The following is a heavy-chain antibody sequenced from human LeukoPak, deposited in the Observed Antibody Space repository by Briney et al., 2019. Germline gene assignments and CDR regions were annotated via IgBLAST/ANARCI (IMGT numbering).Heavy chain of an antibody. CDR2: ISSSGSTI. CDR3: ARVDRVQDYYGSGSYYPPFFDY. V-gene: IGHV3-48*04. D-gene: IGHD3-10*01. Sequence: GGSLRLSCAASGFTFSSYAMSWVRQAPGKGLEWVSYISSSGSTIYYADSVKGRFTISRDNAKNSLYLQMNSLRAEDTAVYYCARVDRVQDYYGSGSYYPPFFDYWGQGTLVTVSS. CDR1: GFTFSSYA. J-gene: IGHJ4*02.